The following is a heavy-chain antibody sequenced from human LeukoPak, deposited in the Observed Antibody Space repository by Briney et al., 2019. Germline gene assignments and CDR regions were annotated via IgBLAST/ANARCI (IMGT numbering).Heavy chain of an antibody. CDR2: IGTAGDT. D-gene: IGHD3-10*01. J-gene: IGHJ6*02. V-gene: IGHV3-13*04. CDR1: GFTFSSYN. CDR3: VRDLAVLGGSGNKERTHYYGMDV. Sequence: GGSLRLSCAASGFTFSSYNMYWVRQATGQGLEWVSAIGTAGDTYYPGSVKGRFTISRANAKNSLYLQMNSLRDGDTAVYYCVRDLAVLGGSGNKERTHYYGMDVWGQGTTVTVSS.